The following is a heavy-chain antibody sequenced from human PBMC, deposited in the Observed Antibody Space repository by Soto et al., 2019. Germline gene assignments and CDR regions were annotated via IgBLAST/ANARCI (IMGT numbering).Heavy chain of an antibody. V-gene: IGHV4-34*01. CDR3: ARLLFGAANWFDP. J-gene: IGHJ5*02. D-gene: IGHD3-10*01. CDR2: INHSGST. Sequence: PSETLSLTCAVYGGSFSGYYWSWIRQPPGKGLEWIGEINHSGSTNYNPSLMGRVTISVDTSNNQFSLKLNSVTAADTAVYYCARLLFGAANWFDPWGQGTLVTVSS. CDR1: GGSFSGYY.